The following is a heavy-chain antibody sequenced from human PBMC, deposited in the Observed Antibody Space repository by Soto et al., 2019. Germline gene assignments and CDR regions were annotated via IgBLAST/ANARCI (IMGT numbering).Heavy chain of an antibody. CDR3: ARAGVVTALDY. CDR1: GFTFSSTW. D-gene: IGHD3-3*01. Sequence: EVRLVESGGGLVQPGGSLRLSCAASGFTFSSTWIHWVRQAPGKGLVWVSRINSDGISTSYADSVKGRFTISRDNPKNTLYLQMNSLRAEDTAVYYCARAGVVTALDYWGQGTLVTVSS. CDR2: INSDGIST. V-gene: IGHV3-74*01. J-gene: IGHJ4*02.